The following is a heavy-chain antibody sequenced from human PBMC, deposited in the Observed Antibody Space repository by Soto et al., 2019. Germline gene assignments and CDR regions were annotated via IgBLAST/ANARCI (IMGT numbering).Heavy chain of an antibody. J-gene: IGHJ5*02. Sequence: ASVKVSCKASGGTFSSYAISWVRQAPGQGLEWMGWINPNSGGTNYAQKFQGWVTMTRDTSISTAYMELSRLRSDDTAVYYCARARSIAAAYWFDPWGQGTLVTVSS. CDR1: GGTFSSYA. V-gene: IGHV1-2*04. D-gene: IGHD6-13*01. CDR3: ARARSIAAAYWFDP. CDR2: INPNSGGT.